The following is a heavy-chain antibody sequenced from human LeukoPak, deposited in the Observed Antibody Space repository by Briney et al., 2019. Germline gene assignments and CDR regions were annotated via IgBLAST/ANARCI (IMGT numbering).Heavy chain of an antibody. CDR3: ARDGYYYDGSDSWGRSLVLFPFDY. V-gene: IGHV1-3*03. CDR1: GYTFTSYA. CDR2: INAGNGNT. Sequence: GASLKVSCKASGYTFTSYAMHWVRQAPGQRLEWMGWINAGNGNTKYSQEFQGRVTITRDTSASTAYMELSSLRSEDMAVYYCARDGYYYDGSDSWGRSLVLFPFDYWGQGTLVTVSS. J-gene: IGHJ4*02. D-gene: IGHD3-22*01.